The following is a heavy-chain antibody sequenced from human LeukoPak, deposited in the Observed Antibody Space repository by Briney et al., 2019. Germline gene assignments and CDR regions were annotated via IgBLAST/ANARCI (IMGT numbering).Heavy chain of an antibody. CDR2: ISRDSTDI. V-gene: IGHV3-21*01. Sequence: GGSLRLSCVAYGFSFSSYTMSWVRQAPGKGLEGVSFISRDSTDIYHADSVKGRFTISRDNARNSLYLQMNSLRVEDTAVYYCAKDLPAAVDWGQGTLVTVSS. D-gene: IGHD2-2*01. CDR1: GFSFSSYT. J-gene: IGHJ4*02. CDR3: AKDLPAAVD.